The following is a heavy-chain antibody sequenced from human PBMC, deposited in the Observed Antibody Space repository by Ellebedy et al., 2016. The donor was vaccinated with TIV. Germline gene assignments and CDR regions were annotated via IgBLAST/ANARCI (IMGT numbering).Heavy chain of an antibody. D-gene: IGHD5-12*01. CDR3: AKWGGYEYHYGMDV. Sequence: GESLKISCAASGFTFTTYAMSWVRQAPGKGLEWVSTISSTGSRTYYADSVEGRFIISRDNSKNTLYLQMNSLRAEDTAVYYCAKWGGYEYHYGMDVWGQGTTVTVSS. V-gene: IGHV3-23*01. J-gene: IGHJ6*02. CDR1: GFTFTTYA. CDR2: ISSTGSRT.